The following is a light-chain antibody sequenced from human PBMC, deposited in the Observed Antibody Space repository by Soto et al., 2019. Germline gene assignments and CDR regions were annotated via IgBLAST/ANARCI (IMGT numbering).Light chain of an antibody. Sequence: SVLNQPPSASGSPGQSVALSCPGTSSDVGGYNYVSWYQQHPGKAPKLMIYEVSKRPSGVPDRFSGSKSGNTASLTVSGLHAQDEDDYYCSSYAGIHIVFGTGTKVTVL. CDR2: EVS. CDR1: SSDVGGYNY. CDR3: SSYAGIHIV. J-gene: IGLJ1*01. V-gene: IGLV2-8*01.